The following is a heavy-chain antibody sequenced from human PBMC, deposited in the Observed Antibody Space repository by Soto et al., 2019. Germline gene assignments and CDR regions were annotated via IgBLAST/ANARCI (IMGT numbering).Heavy chain of an antibody. CDR2: IIPIFGTA. CDR3: ARDRPSIVVVPAAIVDYYGMDV. J-gene: IGHJ6*02. V-gene: IGHV1-69*01. D-gene: IGHD2-2*02. Sequence: QVQLVQSGAEVKKPGSSVKVSCKASGGTFSSYAISWVRQAPGQGLEWMGGIIPIFGTANYAQKFQGRVTITADESTSTAYMDLSSLRSEDTAVYYCARDRPSIVVVPAAIVDYYGMDVWGQGTTVTVSS. CDR1: GGTFSSYA.